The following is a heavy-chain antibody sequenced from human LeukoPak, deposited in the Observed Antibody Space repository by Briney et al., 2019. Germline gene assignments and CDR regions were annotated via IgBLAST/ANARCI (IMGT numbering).Heavy chain of an antibody. CDR1: GYTFTSYG. D-gene: IGHD2-2*01. J-gene: IGHJ6*02. CDR3: ARGYCSSTSCYMDV. CDR2: ISAYNGNT. Sequence: ASVKVSCKASGYTFTSYGISWVRQAPGQGLEWMGWISAYNGNTNYAQKLQGRVTITGDTSASTAYMGLSSLRSEDTAVYYCARGYCSSTSCYMDVWGQGTTVT. V-gene: IGHV1-18*01.